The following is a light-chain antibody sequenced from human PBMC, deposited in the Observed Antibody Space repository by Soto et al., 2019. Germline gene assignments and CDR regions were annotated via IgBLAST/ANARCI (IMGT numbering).Light chain of an antibody. J-gene: IGKJ1*01. CDR3: QQRSATLT. CDR1: QSVSNY. CDR2: GAS. V-gene: IGKV3-11*01. Sequence: EIVLTQSPATLSLSPGEGATVSCRTSQSVSNYLAWYQQKPGQAPTLLIYGASNRATGIPARFSGSGSGTDFTLTISSLQPEDFAVYYCQQRSATLTFGQGTRVELK.